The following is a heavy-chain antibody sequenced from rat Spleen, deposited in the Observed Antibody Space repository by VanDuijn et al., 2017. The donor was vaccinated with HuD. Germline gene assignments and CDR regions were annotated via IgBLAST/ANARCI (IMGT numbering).Heavy chain of an antibody. CDR2: ISYGDTSGHSST. D-gene: IGHD1-4*01. V-gene: IGHV5-29*01. CDR3: AKVGGGYNSQCFDY. J-gene: IGHJ2*01. Sequence: EVQLVESGGGLVQPGRSLKLSCAASGFTFSDYGMAWVRQAPTKGLEWVATISYGDTSGHSSTYYRDSVKGRFTISRDNAKSTLYLQMNSLRSEDTATYYCAKVGGGYNSQCFDYWGQGVMVTVSS. CDR1: GFTFSDYG.